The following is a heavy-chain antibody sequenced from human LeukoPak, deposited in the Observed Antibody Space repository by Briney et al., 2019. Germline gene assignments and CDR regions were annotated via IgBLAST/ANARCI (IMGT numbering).Heavy chain of an antibody. CDR2: ISYDGSNK. Sequence: PGRSLRLSCAASGFTFSSYGMHWVRQAPGKGLEWVAVISYDGSNKYYADSVKGRFTISRDNSKNTLYLQMNSLRAEDTAVYYCAKDSTRGSGPTDYALDIWGQGTMVTVSS. CDR3: AKDSTRGSGPTDYALDI. CDR1: GFTFSSYG. D-gene: IGHD2-15*01. J-gene: IGHJ3*02. V-gene: IGHV3-30*18.